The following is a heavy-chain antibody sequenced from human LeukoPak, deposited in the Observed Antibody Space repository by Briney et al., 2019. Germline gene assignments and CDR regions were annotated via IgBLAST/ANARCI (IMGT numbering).Heavy chain of an antibody. CDR3: ARVRSRRYFDY. CDR1: GGSFSGYY. CDR2: INHSGST. D-gene: IGHD6-13*01. Sequence: SETLSLTCAVYGGSFSGYYWSWIRQPPGKGLEWIGEINHSGSTNYNPSLKSRVTISVDTSKNQFSLKLSSVTAADTAAYYCARVRSRRYFDYWGQGTLVTVSS. V-gene: IGHV4-34*01. J-gene: IGHJ4*02.